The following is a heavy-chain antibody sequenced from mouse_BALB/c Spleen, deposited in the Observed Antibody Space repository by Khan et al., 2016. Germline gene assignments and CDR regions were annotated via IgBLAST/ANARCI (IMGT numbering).Heavy chain of an antibody. Sequence: EVELVESGGGLVKPGGSLKLSCAASGFTFSDYYMYWVRQTPEKRLEWVATISDGGNYTYYPDNVKGRFTISRDNAKKNLYLQMSSLKSEDTAMFYCARGLGWSFDVWGAGTTVTVSS. CDR1: GFTFSDYY. J-gene: IGHJ1*01. V-gene: IGHV5-4*02. CDR3: ARGLGWSFDV. D-gene: IGHD3-1*01. CDR2: ISDGGNYT.